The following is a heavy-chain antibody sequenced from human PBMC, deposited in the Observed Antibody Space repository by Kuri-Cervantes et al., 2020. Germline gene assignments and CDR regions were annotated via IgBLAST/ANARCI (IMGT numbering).Heavy chain of an antibody. CDR1: GFTFDDYG. D-gene: IGHD3-22*01. CDR2: INWNGDSA. V-gene: IGHV3-20*04. Sequence: GESLKISCAASGFTFDDYGMTWVRQAPGKGLEWVSGINWNGDSAGYADSVKGRFTISRDDAKNTLYLQMNSLRAEDTAVYYCARVGLVPGYYDSSGYSFVRDYWGQGTLVTVSS. J-gene: IGHJ4*02. CDR3: ARVGLVPGYYDSSGYSFVRDY.